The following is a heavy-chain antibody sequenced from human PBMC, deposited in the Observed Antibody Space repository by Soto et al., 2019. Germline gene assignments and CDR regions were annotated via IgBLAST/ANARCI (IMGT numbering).Heavy chain of an antibody. J-gene: IGHJ4*02. D-gene: IGHD2-21*01. CDR3: ARGRWQKYCANPYCFTFDS. V-gene: IGHV3-30*03. CDR2: ISFDGGDT. Sequence: QVQLVESGGGVVQPGRSLRLSCTASGFSLSDYGMHWVRQAPGKGLEWVAFISFDGGDTYYADSLRGRFTVSRDNPKYTLYLQVNSLRDDDTAVFYCARGRWQKYCANPYCFTFDSWGQGTLVTDSS. CDR1: GFSLSDYG.